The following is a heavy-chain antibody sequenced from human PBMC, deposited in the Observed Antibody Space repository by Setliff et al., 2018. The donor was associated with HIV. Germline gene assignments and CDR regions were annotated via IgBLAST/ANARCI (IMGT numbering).Heavy chain of an antibody. D-gene: IGHD6-13*01. J-gene: IGHJ4*02. CDR1: GFTFSNYA. V-gene: IGHV3-30*04. CDR3: ATLSSNWHLDY. Sequence: GGSLRLSCAASGFTFSNYAMHWVRQAPVKGLEWVAVISYDGSDKYYADSVKGRFTISRDNSKNTVYLQMNSLRAEDTAVYYCATLSSNWHLDYWGQGTLVTVSS. CDR2: ISYDGSDK.